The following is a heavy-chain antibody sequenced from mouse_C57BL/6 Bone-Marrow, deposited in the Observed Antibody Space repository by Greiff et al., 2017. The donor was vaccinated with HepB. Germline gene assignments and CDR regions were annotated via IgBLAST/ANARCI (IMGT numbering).Heavy chain of an antibody. V-gene: IGHV1-50*01. CDR1: GYTFTSYW. J-gene: IGHJ3*01. CDR3: ARGGYYDYDGAWFAY. Sequence: QVQLQQPGAELVKPGASVKLSCKASGYTFTSYWMQWVKQRPGQGLEWIGEIDPSDGYTNYNQKFKGKATLTVDTSSSTAYMQLSSLTSEDSAVYYCARGGYYDYDGAWFAYWGQGTLVTVSA. D-gene: IGHD2-4*01. CDR2: IDPSDGYT.